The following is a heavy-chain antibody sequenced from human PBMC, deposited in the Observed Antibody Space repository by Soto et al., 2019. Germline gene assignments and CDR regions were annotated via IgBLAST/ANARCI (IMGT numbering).Heavy chain of an antibody. CDR1: GYTFTSYD. D-gene: IGHD3-22*01. CDR2: MNPNSGNT. CDR3: ARGEWDSSGYHFDY. Sequence: QVQLVQSGAEVKKPGASVKVSCKASGYTFTSYDINWVRQATGQGLEWMGWMNPNSGNTGYAQKFQGRVTMTRNTSISTVYMELSSLRSEYTAVYYCARGEWDSSGYHFDYWGQGTLVTVSS. V-gene: IGHV1-8*01. J-gene: IGHJ4*02.